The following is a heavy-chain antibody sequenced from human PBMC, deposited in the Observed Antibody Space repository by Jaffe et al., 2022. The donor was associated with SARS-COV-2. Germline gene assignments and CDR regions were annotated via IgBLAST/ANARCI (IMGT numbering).Heavy chain of an antibody. CDR2: IKSHGNDK. D-gene: IGHD3-10*01. CDR3: ASGAFWAN. J-gene: IGHJ4*02. V-gene: IGHV3-7*01. Sequence: EVHLVESGGGLVQPGGSLRLSCAASGFNFSNSWMSWVRQAPGKGLEWVANIKSHGNDKYYVDSVKGRFTISRDNVKNSLYLQMSNLRVDDTAVYYCASGAFWANWGQGTLVTVSS. CDR1: GFNFSNSW.